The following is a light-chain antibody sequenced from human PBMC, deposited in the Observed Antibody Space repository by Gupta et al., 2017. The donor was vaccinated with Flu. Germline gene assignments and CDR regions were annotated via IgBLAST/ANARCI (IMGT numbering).Light chain of an antibody. J-gene: IGLJ3*02. CDR3: SSYTVSGSV. V-gene: IGLV2-14*01. CDR1: SSDVGAYHH. Sequence: QSALTQPASESGSPGQSITLSCTGTSSDVGAYHHVSWYQQHPGEAPILIIYEVSYRPAGISNRFSDSESGNTAALTISGLRAEDEDYYYCSSYTVSGSVFGGGTKVAVL. CDR2: EVS.